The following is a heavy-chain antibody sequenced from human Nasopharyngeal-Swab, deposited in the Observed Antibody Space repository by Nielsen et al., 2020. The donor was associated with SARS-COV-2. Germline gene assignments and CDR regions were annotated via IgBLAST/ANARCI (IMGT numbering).Heavy chain of an antibody. CDR1: GFTFSDYY. Sequence: GESLKISCAASGFTFSDYYMSWIRQAPGKGLEWVSYISSSGTTTYYADSVKGRFTISRDNAKNSLYLQMNSLRAEDTAMYYCAKRLAGYCSGGSCPRGWYFDLWGRGTLVTVSS. CDR2: ISSSGTTT. CDR3: AKRLAGYCSGGSCPRGWYFDL. D-gene: IGHD2-15*01. J-gene: IGHJ2*01. V-gene: IGHV3-11*01.